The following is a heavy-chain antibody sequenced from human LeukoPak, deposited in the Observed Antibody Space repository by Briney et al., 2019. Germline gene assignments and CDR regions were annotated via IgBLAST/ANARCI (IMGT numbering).Heavy chain of an antibody. CDR1: GFTFYSYW. D-gene: IGHD4-17*01. CDR3: ARDEPTVTTGPPVGS. V-gene: IGHV3-74*01. Sequence: GGSLRLSCAASGFTFYSYWMHWVRQAPGKGLVWVSCINGDGSTSNYADSVKGRFTISRDNAKNTLYLQMHSLRAEDTAVYYSARDEPTVTTGPPVGSWGQGTLVTVSS. J-gene: IGHJ4*02. CDR2: INGDGSTS.